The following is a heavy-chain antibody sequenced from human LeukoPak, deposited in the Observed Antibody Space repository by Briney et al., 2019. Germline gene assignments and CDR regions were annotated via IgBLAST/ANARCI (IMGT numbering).Heavy chain of an antibody. CDR1: GASISSSSYY. J-gene: IGHJ4*02. Sequence: SETLSLTCTVSGASISSSSYYWGWIRQPPGKGLEWIGSIYYIGNTYYNPSLKRRVTISVETSKNQFSLKLSSVTAADTAMYYCARAWATDYFDYWGQGTLVTVSS. V-gene: IGHV4-39*07. CDR2: IYYIGNT. CDR3: ARAWATDYFDY.